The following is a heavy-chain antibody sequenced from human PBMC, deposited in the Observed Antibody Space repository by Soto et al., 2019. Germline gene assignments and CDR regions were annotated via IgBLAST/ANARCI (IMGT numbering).Heavy chain of an antibody. CDR2: INHGGRT. Sequence: QVQLQQWGAGLLKPSETLSLTCAVSGEPFTDHFCTWIRQAPGKGLEWIGEINHGGRTYFNPSLKSRVTLSVDTSKNQFSLVLVSLTAADTGVYYCAGGRVTNYYYYGADVWGQGTTVTVSS. D-gene: IGHD2-8*01. V-gene: IGHV4-34*02. CDR1: GEPFTDHF. CDR3: AGGRVTNYYYYGADV. J-gene: IGHJ6*02.